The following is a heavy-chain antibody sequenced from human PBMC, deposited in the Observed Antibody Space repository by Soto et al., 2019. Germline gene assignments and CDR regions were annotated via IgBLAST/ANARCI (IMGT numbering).Heavy chain of an antibody. CDR2: IYYSGST. Sequence: QVQLQESGPGLVKPSQTLSLTCTVSGGSISSGGYYWSWIRQHPGKGLEWVGYIYYSGSTYYNPSLKRRVTISVDTSKNQFSLKLSSVTAADTAVYYCARGRTSSPTPGDYWGQGTLVTVSS. J-gene: IGHJ4*02. D-gene: IGHD2-2*01. V-gene: IGHV4-31*03. CDR3: ARGRTSSPTPGDY. CDR1: GGSISSGGYY.